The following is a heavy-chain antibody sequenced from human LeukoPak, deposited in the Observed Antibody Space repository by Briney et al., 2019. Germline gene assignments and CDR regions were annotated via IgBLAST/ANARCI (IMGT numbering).Heavy chain of an antibody. CDR3: ALSRYSYGGYFDY. Sequence: GGSLRLSCAASRFTSSSYGVSWVRQAPGKGLEWVSAISGSGGNTYYADSVKGRFTISRDNSKNTLYLQMNSLRAEDTAVYYCALSRYSYGGYFDYWGQGTLVTVSS. J-gene: IGHJ4*02. V-gene: IGHV3-23*01. CDR2: ISGSGGNT. CDR1: RFTSSSYG. D-gene: IGHD5-18*01.